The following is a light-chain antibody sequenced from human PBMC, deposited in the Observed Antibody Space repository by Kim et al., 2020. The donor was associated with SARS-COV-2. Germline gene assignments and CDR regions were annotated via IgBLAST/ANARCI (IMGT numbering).Light chain of an antibody. V-gene: IGKV2-28*01. CDR2: LAS. Sequence: DIVMTQSSLSLPVTPGEPASISCRSSQSLLHSNGYNYLNWYLQKPGQPPQLLMYLASNRPSGVPDRFSGSGSGTDFTLKISRAEAEDFGVYYCMQALQTPYTFGQGTKLEI. J-gene: IGKJ2*01. CDR1: QSLLHSNGYNY. CDR3: MQALQTPYT.